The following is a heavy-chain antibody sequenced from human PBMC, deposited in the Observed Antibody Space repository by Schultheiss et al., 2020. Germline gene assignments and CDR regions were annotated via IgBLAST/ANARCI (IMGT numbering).Heavy chain of an antibody. D-gene: IGHD6-13*01. Sequence: SETLSLTCTGSGGSISSGRYYWSWIRQPAGKGLEWIGRIYTSGSTNYNPSLKSRVTISVDTSKNQFSLKLSSVTAADPAMYYCARVKGGAAAGNYYYYGMGVWGQGTTVTVSS. CDR3: ARVKGGAAAGNYYYYGMGV. V-gene: IGHV4-61*02. J-gene: IGHJ6*02. CDR2: IYTSGST. CDR1: GGSISSGRYY.